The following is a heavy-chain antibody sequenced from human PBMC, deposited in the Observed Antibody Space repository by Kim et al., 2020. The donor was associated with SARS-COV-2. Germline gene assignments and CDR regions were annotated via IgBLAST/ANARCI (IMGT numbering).Heavy chain of an antibody. D-gene: IGHD1-26*01. J-gene: IGHJ4*02. Sequence: DSVKGRYTIRRDQSKNALYLQMNSLRADDTAVYYCAKALRGATTYGVLGYWGQGTLVTVSS. V-gene: IGHV3-23*01. CDR3: AKALRGATTYGVLGY.